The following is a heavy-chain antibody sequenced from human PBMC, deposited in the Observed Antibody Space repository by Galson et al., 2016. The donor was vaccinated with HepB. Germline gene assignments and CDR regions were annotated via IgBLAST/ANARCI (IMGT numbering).Heavy chain of an antibody. J-gene: IGHJ5*02. CDR2: IKSKTDGGTT. CDR3: TVAASYDFWSGYYMLDP. V-gene: IGHV3-15*07. CDR1: GFSFSHAW. D-gene: IGHD3-3*01. Sequence: SLRLSCAASGFSFSHAWMHWVRQAPGKGLEWVGRIKSKTDGGTTDYAAPVKGRFAISRDNSKDTLYLQMNRLKTEDTGVYYGTVAASYDFWSGYYMLDPWGQGTLVTVSS.